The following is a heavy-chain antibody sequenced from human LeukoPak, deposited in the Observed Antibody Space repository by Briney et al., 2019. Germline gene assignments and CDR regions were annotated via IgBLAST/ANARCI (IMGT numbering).Heavy chain of an antibody. D-gene: IGHD3-16*01. J-gene: IGHJ4*02. CDR2: ISGSGGST. CDR1: GFTFSSYA. CDR3: AKVDRYDYVWGSYIDY. Sequence: GGSLRLSCAASGFTFSSYAMSWVRQAPGKGLEWVSAISGSGGSTYYADSVKCRFTISRDNSKNTLYLQMNSLRAEDTAVYYCAKVDRYDYVWGSYIDYWGQGTLVTVSS. V-gene: IGHV3-23*01.